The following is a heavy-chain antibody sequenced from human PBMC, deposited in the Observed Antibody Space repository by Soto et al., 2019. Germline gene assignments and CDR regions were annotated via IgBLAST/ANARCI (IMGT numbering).Heavy chain of an antibody. D-gene: IGHD3-10*01. J-gene: IGHJ6*02. V-gene: IGHV5-51*03. Sequence: EVQLVQSGAEVKKPGESLKISCKGSGYSFTSYWIGWVRQMPGKGLEWMGIIYPGDSDTRYSPSFQGQVTISADKSISTAYLQWSSLKASDTAMYYCARGYTYYYGSGSYYYYYGMDVWGQGTTVTVSS. CDR3: ARGYTYYYGSGSYYYYYGMDV. CDR2: IYPGDSDT. CDR1: GYSFTSYW.